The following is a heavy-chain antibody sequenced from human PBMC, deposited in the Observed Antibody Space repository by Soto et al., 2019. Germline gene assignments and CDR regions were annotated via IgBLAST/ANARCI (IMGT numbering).Heavy chain of an antibody. J-gene: IGHJ4*02. D-gene: IGHD3-10*01. Sequence: GGFLRLSCAASGFTFSNAWMSWVRQAPGKGLEWVGRIKSKTDGGTTDYAAPVKGRFTISRDDSKNTLYLQMNSLKTEDTAVYYCTTDPLPWTWFEIGEPGDYWGQGTLVTVSS. CDR1: GFTFSNAW. V-gene: IGHV3-15*01. CDR3: TTDPLPWTWFEIGEPGDY. CDR2: IKSKTDGGTT.